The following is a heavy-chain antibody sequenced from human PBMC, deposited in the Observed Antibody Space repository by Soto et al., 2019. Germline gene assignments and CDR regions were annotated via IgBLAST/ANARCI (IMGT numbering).Heavy chain of an antibody. Sequence: GGSLRLSCAASGFTFSNALMSWVRQSPGKGLEWVGRIKSKTDGGTTDYAAPVKGRFTISRDDSKNTLYLQMNSLKTEDTAVYYCTTEALRSGYYLLFDYWGQGTLVTVSS. CDR3: TTEALRSGYYLLFDY. CDR2: IKSKTDGGTT. CDR1: GFTFSNAL. J-gene: IGHJ4*02. V-gene: IGHV3-15*01. D-gene: IGHD3-22*01.